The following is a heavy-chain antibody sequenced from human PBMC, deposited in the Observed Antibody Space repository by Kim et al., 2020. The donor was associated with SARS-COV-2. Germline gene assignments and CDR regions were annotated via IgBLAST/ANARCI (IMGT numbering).Heavy chain of an antibody. CDR3: TRALGIQLWFYYGMDV. CDR1: GFTFGDYA. CDR2: IRSKAYGGTT. D-gene: IGHD5-18*01. Sequence: GGSLRLSCTASGFTFGDYAMSWFRQAPGKGLEWVGFIRSKAYGGTTEYAASVKGRFTISRDDSKSIAYLQMNSLKTEDTAVYYCTRALGIQLWFYYGMDVWGQGTTVTVSS. J-gene: IGHJ6*02. V-gene: IGHV3-49*03.